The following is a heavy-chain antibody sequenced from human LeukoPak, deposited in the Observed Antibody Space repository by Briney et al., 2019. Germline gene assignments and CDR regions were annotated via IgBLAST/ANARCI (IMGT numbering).Heavy chain of an antibody. Sequence: SGSLRLSCAASGFTFSTYEMNWVRQAPGKGLEWVSYISNTGTTIYYADSVKGRFTISRDNAKNSLYLQMNSLRAEDTAVYYCARDQWGGYYDSSGYADGYFQHWGQGTLVTVSS. CDR2: ISNTGTTI. CDR1: GFTFSTYE. D-gene: IGHD3-22*01. CDR3: ARDQWGGYYDSSGYADGYFQH. J-gene: IGHJ1*01. V-gene: IGHV3-48*03.